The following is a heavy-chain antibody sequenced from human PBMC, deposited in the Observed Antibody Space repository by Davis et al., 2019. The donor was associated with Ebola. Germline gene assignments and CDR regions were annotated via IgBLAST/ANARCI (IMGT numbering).Heavy chain of an antibody. CDR1: GLDFSIHA. D-gene: IGHD2-15*01. Sequence: GESLKISCAASGLDFSIHAMSWVRQAPGKGLEWVSGIRGSGGSTYFADSVQGRFTISRDNSKNTLYLQMNSLRVEDTAVYYCARGGSSRPFDYWGQGTPVTVSS. J-gene: IGHJ4*01. V-gene: IGHV3-23*01. CDR2: IRGSGGST. CDR3: ARGGSSRPFDY.